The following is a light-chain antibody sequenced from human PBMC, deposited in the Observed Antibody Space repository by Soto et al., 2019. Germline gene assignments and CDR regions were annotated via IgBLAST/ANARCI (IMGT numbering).Light chain of an antibody. CDR1: QSVGRY. V-gene: IGKV3-11*01. J-gene: IGKJ5*01. CDR2: DAS. Sequence: EIVLTQSPATLSLSPGEGASLSCRASQSVGRYLAWYQQKPGQAPRLLIYDASNRATGIPARFSSSGSGTDFTLTISSLEPEDFAVFYCQQRSNWPLITFGQGTRLEIK. CDR3: QQRSNWPLIT.